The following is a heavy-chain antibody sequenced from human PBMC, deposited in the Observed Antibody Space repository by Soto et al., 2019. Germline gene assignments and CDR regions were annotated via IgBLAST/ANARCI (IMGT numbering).Heavy chain of an antibody. CDR1: GFTFINSW. J-gene: IGHJ3*02. Sequence: PGGSLRLSCAASGFTFINSWMSWVRQAPGKGLEWVGRIKSKTDGGTTDYAAPVKGRFTISRDDSKNTLYLQMNSLKTEDTAVYYCTTEGLPGLNEASDAFEIWGQGTMVTVSS. V-gene: IGHV3-15*01. CDR3: TTEGLPGLNEASDAFEI. CDR2: IKSKTDGGTT. D-gene: IGHD4-17*01.